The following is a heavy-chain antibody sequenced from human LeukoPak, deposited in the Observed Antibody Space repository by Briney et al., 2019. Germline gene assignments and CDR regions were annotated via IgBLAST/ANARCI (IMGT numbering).Heavy chain of an antibody. Sequence: SETLSLTCAVYGGSFSGYYWSWIRQPPGKGLEWIGEINHSGSTNYNPSLKSRVTISVDTSKNQFSLKLSSVTVADTAVYYCARGGFWSGYSLDYWGQGTLVTVSS. V-gene: IGHV4-34*01. CDR2: INHSGST. J-gene: IGHJ4*02. CDR1: GGSFSGYY. D-gene: IGHD3-3*01. CDR3: ARGGFWSGYSLDY.